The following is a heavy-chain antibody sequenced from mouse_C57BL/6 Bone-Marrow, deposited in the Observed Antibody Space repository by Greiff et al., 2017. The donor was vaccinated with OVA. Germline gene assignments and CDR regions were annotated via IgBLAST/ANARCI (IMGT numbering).Heavy chain of an antibody. V-gene: IGHV1-50*01. CDR1: GYTFTSYW. Sequence: VQLQQSGAELVKPGASVKLSCKASGYTFTSYWMQWVKQRPGQGLEWIGEIDPSDSYTNYNQKFKGKATLTVDTSSSTAYMQLSSLTSEDSAVYYCARWGTTTGNFDYWGQGTTLTVSS. CDR3: ARWGTTTGNFDY. CDR2: IDPSDSYT. D-gene: IGHD1-1*01. J-gene: IGHJ2*01.